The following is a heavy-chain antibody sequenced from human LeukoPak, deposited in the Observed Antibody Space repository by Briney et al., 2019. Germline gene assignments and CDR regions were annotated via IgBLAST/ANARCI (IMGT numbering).Heavy chain of an antibody. Sequence: ASVKVSCKASGYTFTGYYMHWVRQAPGQGLEWMGWINPNSGGTNYAQKLQGRVTMTRDTSISTAYMELSRLRSDDTAVYYCARDGHYGSGSYIDYWGQGTLVTVSS. CDR1: GYTFTGYY. V-gene: IGHV1-2*02. CDR2: INPNSGGT. D-gene: IGHD3-10*01. J-gene: IGHJ4*02. CDR3: ARDGHYGSGSYIDY.